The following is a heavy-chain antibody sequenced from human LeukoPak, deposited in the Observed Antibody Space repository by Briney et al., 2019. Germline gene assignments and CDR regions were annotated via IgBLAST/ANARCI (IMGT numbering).Heavy chain of an antibody. V-gene: IGHV1-24*01. CDR3: AAELSSGYFDY. CDR1: GYMFTELS. J-gene: IGHJ4*02. Sequence: ASVKVSCKVSGYMFTELSMHWVRQAPGKGLEWMGGFDPEDDEKMYAQKFQGRVTMTEDTSTDTAYMELSSLRSEDTVVYYCAAELSSGYFDYWGQGTLSPSPQ. CDR2: FDPEDDEK. D-gene: IGHD3-22*01.